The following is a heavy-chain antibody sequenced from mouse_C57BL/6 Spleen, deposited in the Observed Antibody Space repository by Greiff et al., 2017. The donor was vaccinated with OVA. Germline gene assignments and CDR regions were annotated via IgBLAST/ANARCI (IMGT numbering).Heavy chain of an antibody. CDR1: GFTFSDYY. V-gene: IGHV5-12*01. CDR3: ARHYKGGYYAMDY. CDR2: ISNGGGST. J-gene: IGHJ4*01. Sequence: EVQLVESGGGLVQPGGSLKLSCAASGFTFSDYYMYWVRQTPEKRLEWVAYISNGGGSTYYPDTVKGRFTISRDNAKNTLYLQMSRLKSEDTAMYYCARHYKGGYYAMDYWGQGTSVTVSS. D-gene: IGHD1-3*01.